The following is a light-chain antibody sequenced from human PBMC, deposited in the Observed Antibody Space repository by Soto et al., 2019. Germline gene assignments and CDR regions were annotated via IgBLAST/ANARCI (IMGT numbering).Light chain of an antibody. J-gene: IGLJ3*02. CDR2: SNN. V-gene: IGLV1-47*02. Sequence: QSVLTQPPSASGTPGQRVTISCSGSSSNIGSNYVYWYQQLPGTAPKLLIYSNNQRPSGVPDRFSGSKSGTSASLAISGLRSEDEADYYCTSYTSNTTWVFGGGTKLTVL. CDR1: SSNIGSNY. CDR3: TSYTSNTTWV.